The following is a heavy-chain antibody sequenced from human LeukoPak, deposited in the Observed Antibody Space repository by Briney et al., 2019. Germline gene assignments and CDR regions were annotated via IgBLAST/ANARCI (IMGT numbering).Heavy chain of an antibody. Sequence: KPSETLSLTCAVYGGSFSGYYWSWIRQPPGKGLEWIGEINHSGSTDYNPSLKSRVTISVDTSKNQFSLKLSSVTAADTAVYYCARTESIWFGGNDAFDIWGQGTMVTVSS. CDR1: GGSFSGYY. V-gene: IGHV4-34*01. D-gene: IGHD3-10*01. CDR3: ARTESIWFGGNDAFDI. CDR2: INHSGST. J-gene: IGHJ3*02.